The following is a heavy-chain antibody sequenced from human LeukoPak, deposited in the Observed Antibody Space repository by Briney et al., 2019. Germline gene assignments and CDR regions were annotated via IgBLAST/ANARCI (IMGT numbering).Heavy chain of an antibody. D-gene: IGHD2-8*01. Sequence: PGGSLRLSCAASGFTFSSYEMNWVRQAPGKGLEWVSYISSSGGTIYYADSVKGRFIISRDNAKNSLYLQMNSLRAEDTALYYCARGVGSVSYDYWGQGTLVTVSS. CDR2: ISSSGGTI. V-gene: IGHV3-48*03. J-gene: IGHJ4*02. CDR1: GFTFSSYE. CDR3: ARGVGSVSYDY.